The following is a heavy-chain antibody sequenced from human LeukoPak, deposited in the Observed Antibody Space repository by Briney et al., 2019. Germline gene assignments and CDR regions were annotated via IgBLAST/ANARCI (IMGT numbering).Heavy chain of an antibody. V-gene: IGHV4-30-4*01. CDR1: GGSISSGDYY. CDR2: IYYSGST. CDR3: ARRRRMVGATIAFDI. D-gene: IGHD1-26*01. J-gene: IGHJ3*02. Sequence: SETLSLTCTVSGGSISSGDYYWSWIRQPPGKGLEWIGYIYYSGSTNYNPSLKSRVTISVDTSKNQFSLKLSSVTAADTAVYYCARRRRMVGATIAFDIWGQGTMVTVSS.